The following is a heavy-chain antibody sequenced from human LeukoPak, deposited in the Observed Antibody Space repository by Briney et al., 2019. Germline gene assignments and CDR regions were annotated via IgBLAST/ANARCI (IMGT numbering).Heavy chain of an antibody. J-gene: IGHJ5*02. CDR2: ISGSGGST. CDR3: AREFLELLWFGELLNWFDP. D-gene: IGHD3-10*01. CDR1: GFTFSSYA. V-gene: IGHV3-23*01. Sequence: GGSLRLSCAASGFTFSSYAMSWVRQAPGKGLEWVSAISGSGGSTYYADSVKGRFTISRDNSKNTLYLQMNSLRAEDTAVYYCAREFLELLWFGELLNWFDPWGQGTLVTVSS.